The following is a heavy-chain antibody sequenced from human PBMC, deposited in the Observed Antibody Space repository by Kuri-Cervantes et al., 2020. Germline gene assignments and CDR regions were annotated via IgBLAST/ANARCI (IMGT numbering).Heavy chain of an antibody. J-gene: IGHJ4*02. V-gene: IGHV3-72*01. CDR3: ARGSYRHYYFDY. Sequence: GESLKISCAASGFTFSDHYMDWVRQAPGKGLEWVGRTRNKANSYTTEYAASVKGRFTISRDDSKNSLYLQMNSLRAEDTAVYYCARGSYRHYYFDYWGQGTLVTAPQ. CDR1: GFTFSDHY. CDR2: TRNKANSYTT. D-gene: IGHD3-16*02.